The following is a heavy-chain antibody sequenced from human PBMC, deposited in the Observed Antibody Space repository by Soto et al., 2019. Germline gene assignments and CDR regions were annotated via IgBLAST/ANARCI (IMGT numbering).Heavy chain of an antibody. J-gene: IGHJ6*02. V-gene: IGHV3-23*01. D-gene: IGHD4-17*01. Sequence: LRLSCAASGFTFSSYAMSWVRQAPGKVLEWVSAISGSGGGTYYADPVKGRFTISRDNSKNTLYLQMNSLRAEDTAVYYCAKYYCDYCRCYYYYGMYVWGQVTTVTVS. CDR1: GFTFSSYA. CDR2: ISGSGGGT. CDR3: AKYYCDYCRCYYYYGMYV.